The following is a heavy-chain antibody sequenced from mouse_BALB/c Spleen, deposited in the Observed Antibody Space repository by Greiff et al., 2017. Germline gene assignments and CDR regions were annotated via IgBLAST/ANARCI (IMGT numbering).Heavy chain of an antibody. CDR2: ISYSGST. CDR3: ARHYYGSSPYWYFDV. J-gene: IGHJ1*01. Sequence: EVNLVESGPGLVKPSQSLSLTCTVTGYSITSDYAWNWIRQFPGNKLEWMGYISYSGSTSYNPSLKSRISITRDTSKNQFFLQLNSVTTEDTATYYCARHYYGSSPYWYFDVWGAGTTVTVSS. D-gene: IGHD1-1*01. V-gene: IGHV3-2*02. CDR1: GYSITSDYA.